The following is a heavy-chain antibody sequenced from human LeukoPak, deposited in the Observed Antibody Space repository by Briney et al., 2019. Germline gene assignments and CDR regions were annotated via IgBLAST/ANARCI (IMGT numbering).Heavy chain of an antibody. D-gene: IGHD3-22*01. CDR3: ARDWYYYDSSGDYLLS. CDR2: INQDGNKK. J-gene: IGHJ5*02. Sequence: GGSLRLSCAASGFTFSNSWMHWVRQAPGKGLEWVAHINQDGNKKFYVDSVKGRFTISRDNAKNSLYLQMNSLRAEDTAVYYCARDWYYYDSSGDYLLSWGQGTLVTVSS. CDR1: GFTFSNSW. V-gene: IGHV3-7*01.